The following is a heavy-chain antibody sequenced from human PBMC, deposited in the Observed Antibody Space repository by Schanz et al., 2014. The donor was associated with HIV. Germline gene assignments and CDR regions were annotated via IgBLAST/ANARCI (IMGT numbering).Heavy chain of an antibody. CDR1: GYLFTNYG. V-gene: IGHV1-8*02. CDR3: ARGGYYRGVGDYYVTTFDY. Sequence: VQLLQSGAEVKKPGASVKVSCKTSGYLFTNYGVNWVRQATGQGLEWLGWMNPGSGNTGYAWKFQGRVTMTRDTSIRTAYMELSSLRSDDTAVYYCARGGYYRGVGDYYVTTFDYWGRGTKVTVSS. D-gene: IGHD2-21*01. J-gene: IGHJ3*01. CDR2: MNPGSGNT.